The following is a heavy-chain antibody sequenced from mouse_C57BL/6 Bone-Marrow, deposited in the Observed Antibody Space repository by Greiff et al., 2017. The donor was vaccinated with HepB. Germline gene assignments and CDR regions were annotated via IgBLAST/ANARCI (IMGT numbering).Heavy chain of an antibody. CDR3: ARPPLSNWDEGAWFAY. D-gene: IGHD4-1*01. V-gene: IGHV1-69*01. Sequence: QVHVKQPGAELVMPGASVKLSCKASGYTFTSYWMHWVKQRPGQGLEWIGEIDPSDSYTNYNQKFKGKSTLTVDKSSSTAYMQLSSLTSEDSAVYYCARPPLSNWDEGAWFAYWGQGTLVTVSA. J-gene: IGHJ3*01. CDR2: IDPSDSYT. CDR1: GYTFTSYW.